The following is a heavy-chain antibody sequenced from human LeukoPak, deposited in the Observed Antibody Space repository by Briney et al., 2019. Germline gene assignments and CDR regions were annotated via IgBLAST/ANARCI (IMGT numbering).Heavy chain of an antibody. Sequence: GGSLRLSCAASGFTFTNFWMCWVRQAPAKGLEWVANIKQDGSEKHYVDSVNGRFTISRDNAKDSLYLQMNSLRAEDTAVYYCAKDGPGGWYLDSWGQGTPVTVSS. CDR3: AKDGPGGWYLDS. D-gene: IGHD6-19*01. J-gene: IGHJ4*02. V-gene: IGHV3-7*03. CDR2: IKQDGSEK. CDR1: GFTFTNFW.